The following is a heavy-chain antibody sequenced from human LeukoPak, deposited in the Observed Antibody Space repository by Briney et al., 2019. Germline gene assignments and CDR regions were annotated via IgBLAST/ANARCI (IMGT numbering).Heavy chain of an antibody. D-gene: IGHD1-26*01. J-gene: IGHJ6*02. CDR1: GFSFKDYG. V-gene: IGHV3-9*01. CDR3: AKHLRATNTYIFFGLDV. CDR2: INWEGGGT. Sequence: GGSLRLSCAAPGFSFKDYGMHWVRQPPGKGLEWVSGINWEGGGTNYADSVKGRFTISRDNAKNSLYLQMTSLRPEDTALYYCAKHLRATNTYIFFGLDVWGQGTTVTVSS.